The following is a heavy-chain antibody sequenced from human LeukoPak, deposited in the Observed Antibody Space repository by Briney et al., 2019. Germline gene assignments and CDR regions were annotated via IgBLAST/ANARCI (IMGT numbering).Heavy chain of an antibody. D-gene: IGHD5-12*01. J-gene: IGHJ4*02. V-gene: IGHV3-15*07. CDR1: GFTFSNAW. CDR2: IKSKTDGGTT. Sequence: GGSLRLSCAASGFTFSNAWMNWVRQAPGKGLEWVGRIKSKTDGGTTDYAAPVKGRFTISRDDSKNTLYLQMNSLKTEDTAVYYCTTDPSGYSGYDPSDYWGQGTLVTVSS. CDR3: TTDPSGYSGYDPSDY.